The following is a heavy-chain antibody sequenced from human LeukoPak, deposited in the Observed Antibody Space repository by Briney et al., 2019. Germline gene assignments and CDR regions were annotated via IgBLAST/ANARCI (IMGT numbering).Heavy chain of an antibody. D-gene: IGHD6-13*01. J-gene: IGHJ3*02. CDR2: INHGGST. V-gene: IGHV4-34*01. CDR3: ARDFRSKPIPAAGIDAFDI. CDR1: GQSFSDHY. Sequence: SETLSRTCAVFGQSFSDHYWSWIRQPPGKGLEWIGEINHGGSTNYNPSLKSRVTISVDTSKNQFSLTLTSVTAADTAVYYCARDFRSKPIPAAGIDAFDIWGQGTMVTVSS.